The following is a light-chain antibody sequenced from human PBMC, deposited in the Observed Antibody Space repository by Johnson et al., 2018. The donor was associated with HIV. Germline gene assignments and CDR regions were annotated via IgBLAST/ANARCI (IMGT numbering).Light chain of an antibody. Sequence: QSVLTQPPSVSAAPGQTVTISCSGSSSNIGNNYVSWYRQLPGTAPTLLIYENNKRPSGIPDRFSGSQSGTSAPLGITGLQTGDEADYYCGTWDSSLSALYVFGTGTKVTVL. CDR3: GTWDSSLSALYV. V-gene: IGLV1-51*02. CDR2: ENN. CDR1: SSNIGNNY. J-gene: IGLJ1*01.